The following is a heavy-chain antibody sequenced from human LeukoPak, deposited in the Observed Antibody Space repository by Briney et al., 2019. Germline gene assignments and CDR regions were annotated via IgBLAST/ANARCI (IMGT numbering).Heavy chain of an antibody. CDR3: AKNGGTTVTTFFDY. V-gene: IGHV3-30*18. J-gene: IGHJ4*02. CDR1: GFTFSSYG. D-gene: IGHD4-17*01. Sequence: GGSLRLSCAASGFTFSSYGMHWVRQAPGKGLEWVAVISYDGSNKYYADSVKGRFTISRDNSKNTLYLQMNSLRAEDTAVYYCAKNGGTTVTTFFDYWGQGTLVTVSS. CDR2: ISYDGSNK.